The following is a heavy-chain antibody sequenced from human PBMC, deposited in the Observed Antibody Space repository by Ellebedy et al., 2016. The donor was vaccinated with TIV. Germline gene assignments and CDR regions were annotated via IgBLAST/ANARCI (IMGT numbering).Heavy chain of an antibody. CDR2: MNPNSGNT. CDR1: GYTFTSYD. D-gene: IGHD3-10*01. V-gene: IGHV1-8*01. CDR3: ARPKGSYYNAFDY. J-gene: IGHJ4*02. Sequence: AASVKVSCKASGYTFTSYDINWVRQATGQGLEWMGWMNPNSGNTGYAQKFRGRVTMTRNTSISTAYMELNSLRSEDTAVYYCARPKGSYYNAFDYWGQGTLVTVSS.